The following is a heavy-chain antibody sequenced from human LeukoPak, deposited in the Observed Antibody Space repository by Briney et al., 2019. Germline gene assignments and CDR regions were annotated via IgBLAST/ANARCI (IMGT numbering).Heavy chain of an antibody. D-gene: IGHD1-26*01. Sequence: SETLSLTCTVSGGSISSYYWSWIRQPPGKGLEWIGYIYYSGSTSYNPSLKSRVTISVDTSKNQFSLKLSSVTAADTAVYYCARDAPVRYSGSYFDYWGQGTLVTVSS. CDR2: IYYSGST. CDR3: ARDAPVRYSGSYFDY. CDR1: GGSISSYY. V-gene: IGHV4-59*01. J-gene: IGHJ4*02.